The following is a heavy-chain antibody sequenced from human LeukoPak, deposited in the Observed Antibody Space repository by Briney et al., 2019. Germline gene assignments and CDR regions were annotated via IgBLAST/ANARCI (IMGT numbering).Heavy chain of an antibody. J-gene: IGHJ3*02. V-gene: IGHV3-23*01. CDR1: AFTFSSYG. D-gene: IGHD4-23*01. CDR3: ARVRGGNRGDAFDI. Sequence: GGSLRLSCAASAFTFSSYGMGWVRQAPGKGLDWVSSISGSGAGTYYADSVKGRFTISRDNSKNTLYVQMKSLGAEDTALYYCARVRGGNRGDAFDIWGQGTMVTVSS. CDR2: ISGSGAGT.